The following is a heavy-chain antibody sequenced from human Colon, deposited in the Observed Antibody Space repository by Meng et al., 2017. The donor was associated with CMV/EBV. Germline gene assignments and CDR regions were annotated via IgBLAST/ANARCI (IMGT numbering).Heavy chain of an antibody. CDR1: GFTLSSYW. V-gene: IGHV3-7*01. CDR3: ATVDGHAFDI. J-gene: IGHJ3*02. D-gene: IGHD5-24*01. Sequence: GESLKISCAASGFTLSSYWMTWVRQAPGKGLVWVANIKQEGSERYYVDSVKGRFTISRDNAKNSMFLQMNSLRAEDTAVYYCATVDGHAFDIWGQGTMVTVSS. CDR2: IKQEGSER.